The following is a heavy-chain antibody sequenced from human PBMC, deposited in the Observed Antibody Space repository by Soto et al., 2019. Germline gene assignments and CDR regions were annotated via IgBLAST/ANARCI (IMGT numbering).Heavy chain of an antibody. J-gene: IGHJ5*02. CDR2: ISGSCGST. Sequence: GGSLRLSCAASGFTFSSYAMSWVRQAPGKGLEWVSAISGSCGSTYYADSVKGRSTISRDNSKNTLYPQMNSLRAEDTAVYYCAKKFLKGYYDSSGYYYAADWFDPWGQGTMVTVSS. V-gene: IGHV3-23*01. CDR3: AKKFLKGYYDSSGYYYAADWFDP. D-gene: IGHD3-22*01. CDR1: GFTFSSYA.